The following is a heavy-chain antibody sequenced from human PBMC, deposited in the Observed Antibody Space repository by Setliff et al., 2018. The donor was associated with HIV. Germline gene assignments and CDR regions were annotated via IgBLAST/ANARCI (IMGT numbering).Heavy chain of an antibody. Sequence: PSETLSLTCTVSGGSISSHYWSWIRQPAGKGLEWIGHIYSGGTTNYNPSLKRRVTISVDMSKNHFSLNLTTVSAADTAVYYCARGHVVGTSRSFDLWGRGNLVTVSS. CDR1: GGSISSHY. J-gene: IGHJ4*01. CDR3: ARGHVVGTSRSFDL. CDR2: IYSGGTT. D-gene: IGHD2-15*01. V-gene: IGHV4-4*07.